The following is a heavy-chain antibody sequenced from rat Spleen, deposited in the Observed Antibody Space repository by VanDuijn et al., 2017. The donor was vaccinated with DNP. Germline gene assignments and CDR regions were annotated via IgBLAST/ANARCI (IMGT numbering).Heavy chain of an antibody. CDR1: GFSLTSNS. CDR2: ISTGGDYT. Sequence: VQLKESGPGLVQPSETLSLTCTVSGFSLTSNSVHWVRQAPTKGLEWVASISTGGDYTHYRDSVKGRFTISRDNAKSTLYLQMDSLRSEDTATYYCARWNIGTSTLDYWGQGVMVTVSS. V-gene: IGHV5-25*01. J-gene: IGHJ2*01. CDR3: ARWNIGTSTLDY. D-gene: IGHD1-5*01.